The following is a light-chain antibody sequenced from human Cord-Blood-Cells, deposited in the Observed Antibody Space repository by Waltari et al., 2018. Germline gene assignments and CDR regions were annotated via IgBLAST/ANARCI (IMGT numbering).Light chain of an antibody. Sequence: DIQMTQPPPSLPASVADRVTTTCRAIQSISSYLNWYQQKPGKAPKLLIDAASSLQSGVPPRFSGSGSGTDFTLTISSLQPEDFATYYCQQSYSTPYTFGQGTRLEIK. V-gene: IGKV1-39*01. CDR1: QSISSY. J-gene: IGKJ2*01. CDR2: AAS. CDR3: QQSYSTPYT.